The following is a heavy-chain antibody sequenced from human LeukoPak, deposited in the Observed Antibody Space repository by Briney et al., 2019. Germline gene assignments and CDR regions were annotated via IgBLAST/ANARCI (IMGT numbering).Heavy chain of an antibody. CDR3: VTYYFDSSGPKKNY. V-gene: IGHV4-39*07. CDR1: GGSISSSSYY. J-gene: IGHJ4*02. D-gene: IGHD3-22*01. CDR2: INHSGST. Sequence: SSETLSLTCTVSGGSISSSSYYWGWIRQPPGKGLEWIVEINHSGSTNYNPSLKSRVTISVDTSKKQFSLKLSSVTAADTAVYYCVTYYFDSSGPKKNYWGQGTLVTVSS.